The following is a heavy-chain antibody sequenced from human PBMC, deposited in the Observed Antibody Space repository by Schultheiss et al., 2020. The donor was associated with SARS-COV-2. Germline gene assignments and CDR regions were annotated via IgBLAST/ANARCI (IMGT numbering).Heavy chain of an antibody. CDR2: INPNSGGT. CDR3: ARGLYYYDSSGYPRGVYFQH. Sequence: ASVKVSCKASGYIFASYGISWVRQAPGQGLEWMGRINPNSGGTNYAQKFQGRVTMTRDTSISTAYMELSRLRSDDTAVYYCARGLYYYDSSGYPRGVYFQHWGQGTLVTVSS. J-gene: IGHJ1*01. D-gene: IGHD3-22*01. V-gene: IGHV1-2*06. CDR1: GYIFASYG.